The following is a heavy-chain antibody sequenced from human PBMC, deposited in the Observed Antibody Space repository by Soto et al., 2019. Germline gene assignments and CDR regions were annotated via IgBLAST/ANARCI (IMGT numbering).Heavy chain of an antibody. V-gene: IGHV1-18*01. CDR3: ARDLYPLAYYFDY. CDR1: GYTFTNHG. Sequence: QVQLVQSGAEVKKPGASVKVSCKASGYTFTNHGISWVRQAHGQGLEWLGCISGHNGNTKYAQRLQGRVTMTTDTSTSTAYMELRSLKSDDTAVYYCARDLYPLAYYFDYWGQGTLVTVSS. J-gene: IGHJ4*02. CDR2: ISGHNGNT.